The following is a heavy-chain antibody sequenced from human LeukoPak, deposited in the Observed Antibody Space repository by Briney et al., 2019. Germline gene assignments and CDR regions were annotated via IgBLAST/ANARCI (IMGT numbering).Heavy chain of an antibody. CDR1: GFTFSSDA. CDR3: AKAQSVPAAMRGYYYYYGMDV. CDR2: ISGSGGST. J-gene: IGHJ6*02. D-gene: IGHD2-2*01. Sequence: ASLTLSCAASGFTFSSDAMSWVRQVPGKGLEWVSGISGSGGSTYYADSVKGRFTISRDNSKNTLYLQMNSLGAEDTAVYYCAKAQSVPAAMRGYYYYYGMDVWGQGTTVTVSS. V-gene: IGHV3-23*01.